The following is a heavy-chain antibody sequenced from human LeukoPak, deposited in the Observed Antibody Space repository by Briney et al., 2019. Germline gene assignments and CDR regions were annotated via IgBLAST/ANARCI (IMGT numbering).Heavy chain of an antibody. V-gene: IGHV1-2*06. J-gene: IGHJ4*02. Sequence: WASVKVSCKASGGTFSSYAISWVRQAPGQGLEWMGRINPNSGGTNYAQKFQGRVTMTRDTSISTAYMELSRLRSDDTAVYYCARELGYRGYSYGAEVDYWGQGTLVTVSS. CDR2: INPNSGGT. CDR1: GGTFSSYA. D-gene: IGHD5-18*01. CDR3: ARELGYRGYSYGAEVDY.